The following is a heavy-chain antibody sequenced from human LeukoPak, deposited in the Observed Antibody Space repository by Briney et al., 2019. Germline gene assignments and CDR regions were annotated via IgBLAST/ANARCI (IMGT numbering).Heavy chain of an antibody. J-gene: IGHJ6*02. D-gene: IGHD6-19*01. CDR3: ARRVAVKPYYGMDV. CDR1: GGSISSYY. CDR2: VYYSGGT. V-gene: IGHV4-59*08. Sequence: PSETLSLTCTVSGGSISSYYWTWIRQPPGKGLEWIGYVYYSGGTNYNPSLKSRVTISVDTSKNQFSLKLSSVTAADTAVYYCARRVAVKPYYGMDVWGQGTTVTVSS.